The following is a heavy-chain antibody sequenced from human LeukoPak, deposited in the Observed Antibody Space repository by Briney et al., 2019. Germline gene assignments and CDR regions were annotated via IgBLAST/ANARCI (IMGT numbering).Heavy chain of an antibody. V-gene: IGHV3-23*01. J-gene: IGHJ4*02. CDR1: GFTFSSYA. CDR3: AKERNIVVVVAATN. Sequence: GGSLRLSCAASGFTFSSYAMSWVRQAPGKGLEWVSAIGGSGGSTYYADSVKGRFTISRDNSKNTLYLQMNSLGAEDTAVYYCAKERNIVVVVAATNWGQGTLVTVSS. CDR2: IGGSGGST. D-gene: IGHD2-15*01.